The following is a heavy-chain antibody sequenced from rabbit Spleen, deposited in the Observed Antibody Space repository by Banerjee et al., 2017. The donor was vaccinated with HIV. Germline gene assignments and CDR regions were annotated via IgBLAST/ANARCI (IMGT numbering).Heavy chain of an antibody. CDR2: IYTGDGRP. V-gene: IGHV1S45*01. J-gene: IGHJ2*01. CDR1: GFSFNDDYV. D-gene: IGHD1-1*01. CDR3: ARNYVNTFDP. Sequence: QQQLVESGGGLVKPGASLTLTCKASGFSFNDDYVMCWVRQSPGKGLKWIACIYTGDGRPFHANWAKSRIPLPQTPSATVTLQMTSLTAADTATYFCARNYVNTFDPWGPGTLVTVS.